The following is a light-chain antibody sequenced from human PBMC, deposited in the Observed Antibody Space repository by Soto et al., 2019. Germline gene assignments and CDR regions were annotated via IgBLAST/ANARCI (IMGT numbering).Light chain of an antibody. CDR1: SSNIGAEYD. J-gene: IGLJ1*01. CDR2: GDN. V-gene: IGLV1-40*01. CDR3: RSYDSRPTTSV. Sequence: QSVLTQPPSVSGAPGQRVAISCTGSSSNIGAEYDVHWYQQLPGTAPKRLIYGDNNRPSGVPDRFSGSKSGTSASLAITGLQPEDEADYYCRSYDSRPTTSVFGTGTKV.